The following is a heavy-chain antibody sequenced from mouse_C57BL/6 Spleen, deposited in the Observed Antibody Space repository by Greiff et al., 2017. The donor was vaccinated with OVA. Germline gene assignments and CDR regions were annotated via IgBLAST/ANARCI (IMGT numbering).Heavy chain of an antibody. CDR2: INYDGSSP. CDR1: GFTFSDYY. CDR3: ARVRTTGSYYFDY. J-gene: IGHJ2*01. Sequence: EVKLMESEGGLVQPGSSMKLSCTASGFTFSDYYMAWVRQVPEKGLEWVANINYDGSSPYYLDSLKSRFIISRDNAKSILYLQMSSLKSEDTAAYYCARVRTTGSYYFDYWGQGTTLTVSS. D-gene: IGHD1-1*01. V-gene: IGHV5-16*01.